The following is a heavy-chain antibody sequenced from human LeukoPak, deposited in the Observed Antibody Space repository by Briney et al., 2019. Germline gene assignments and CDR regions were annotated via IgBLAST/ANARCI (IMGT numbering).Heavy chain of an antibody. CDR1: GGSISSGDYY. D-gene: IGHD5-18*01. CDR2: IYYSGST. J-gene: IGHJ4*02. Sequence: SQTLSLTCTVSGGSISSGDYYWSWIRQPPGKGLEWIGYIYYSGSTNYNPSLKSRVTISVDTSKDQFSLKLSSVTAADTAVYYCARHEPLATAMVPYFDYWGQGTLVTVSS. V-gene: IGHV4-30-4*08. CDR3: ARHEPLATAMVPYFDY.